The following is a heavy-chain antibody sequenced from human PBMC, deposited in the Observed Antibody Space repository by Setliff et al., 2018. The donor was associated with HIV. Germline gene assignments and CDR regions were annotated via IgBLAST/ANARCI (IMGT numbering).Heavy chain of an antibody. J-gene: IGHJ4*02. CDR3: AKVMSITMIRGALGN. D-gene: IGHD3-10*01. CDR2: INPRSGST. V-gene: IGHV1-46*01. Sequence: ASVKVSCKAPGFNFITYYMHWVRQAPGQGLEWMGLINPRSGSTDYAPKFQGRMTMTADTSTKTVYMELNGLTSEDTAVYFCAKVMSITMIRGALGNWGQGTLVTVSS. CDR1: GFNFITYY.